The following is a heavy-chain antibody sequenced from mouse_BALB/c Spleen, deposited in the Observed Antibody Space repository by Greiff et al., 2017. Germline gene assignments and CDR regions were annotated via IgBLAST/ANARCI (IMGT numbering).Heavy chain of an antibody. CDR1: GDSITSGY. CDR3: ARNYYGSSWWFAY. Sequence: VQLKESGPSLVKPSQTLSLTCSVTGDSITSGYWNWIRKFPGNKLEYMGYISYSGSTYYNPSLKSRISITRDTSKNQYYLQLNSVTTEDTATYYCARNYYGSSWWFAYWGQGTLVTVSA. J-gene: IGHJ3*01. V-gene: IGHV3-8*02. D-gene: IGHD1-1*01. CDR2: ISYSGST.